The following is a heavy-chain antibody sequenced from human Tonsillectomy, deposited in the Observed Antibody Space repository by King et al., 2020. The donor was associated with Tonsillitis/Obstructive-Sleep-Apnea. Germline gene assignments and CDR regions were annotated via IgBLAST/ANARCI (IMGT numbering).Heavy chain of an antibody. Sequence: TLKESGPVLVKPTETLTLTCTVSGFSLSNARMGVSWIRQPPGKALEWLAHIFSNDEESYSTSLKSRLTISKDTSKRQVVLSMTNMDPVDTATYYCASTLSTSYYYYFYMDVWGKGTTVTVSS. J-gene: IGHJ6*03. V-gene: IGHV2-26*01. CDR1: GFSLSNARMG. CDR2: IFSNDEE. CDR3: ASTLSTSYYYYFYMDV. D-gene: IGHD2/OR15-2a*01.